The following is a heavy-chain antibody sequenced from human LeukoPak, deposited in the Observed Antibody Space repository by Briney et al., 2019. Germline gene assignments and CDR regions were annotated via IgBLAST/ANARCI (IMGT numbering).Heavy chain of an antibody. CDR2: ISYDGSNK. D-gene: IGHD3-10*01. V-gene: IGHV3-30-3*01. J-gene: IGHJ5*02. Sequence: PGGSLRLSCAASGFTFSSYAMHWVRQAPGKGLEWVAVISYDGSNKYYADSEKGRFTISRDNSKNTLYLQMNSLRAEDTAVYYCARDRWYGSGSPFDPWGQGTLVTVSS. CDR1: GFTFSSYA. CDR3: ARDRWYGSGSPFDP.